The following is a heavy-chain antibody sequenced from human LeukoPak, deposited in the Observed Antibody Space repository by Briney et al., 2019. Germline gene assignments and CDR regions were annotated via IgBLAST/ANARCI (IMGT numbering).Heavy chain of an antibody. Sequence: ASVKVSCKASGYTFTSYAMHWVRQAPGQRLEWMGWINAGNGNTKYSQEFQGRVTITRDTSASTAYMELSSLRSEDMAVYYCAGGAGATTGGVDYWGQGTLVTVSS. V-gene: IGHV1-3*03. CDR2: INAGNGNT. D-gene: IGHD1-26*01. CDR1: GYTFTSYA. J-gene: IGHJ4*02. CDR3: AGGAGATTGGVDY.